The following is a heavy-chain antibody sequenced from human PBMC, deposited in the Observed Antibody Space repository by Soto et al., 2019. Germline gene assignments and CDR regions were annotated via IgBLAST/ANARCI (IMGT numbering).Heavy chain of an antibody. CDR1: GYTFTSYG. Sequence: ASVKVSRKASGYTFTSYGISWVRQAPGQGLEWMGRINANNGNTNYAQKLQGRVTMTTDTSTSTVYMELSSLRSEDTAVYYCARDSYYDYIWGSYRPQYFDYWGQGTLVTVSS. CDR3: ARDSYYDYIWGSYRPQYFDY. D-gene: IGHD3-16*02. J-gene: IGHJ4*02. CDR2: INANNGNT. V-gene: IGHV1-18*01.